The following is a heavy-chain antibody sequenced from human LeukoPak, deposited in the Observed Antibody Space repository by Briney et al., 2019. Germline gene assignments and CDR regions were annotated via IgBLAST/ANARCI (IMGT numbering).Heavy chain of an antibody. D-gene: IGHD3-22*01. J-gene: IGHJ4*02. CDR3: ATVYDSGGYYFNY. CDR2: ISSVNNYA. CDR1: GFSFRDSY. V-gene: IGHV3-11*05. Sequence: GGCLRLSCAASGFSFRDSYMGWIRQAPGKGLEWVSYISSVNNYANYGDSVKGRFTISRDNAKNSLYLQMNSLRAEDTAVYFCATVYDSGGYYFNYWGQGTRVTLFS.